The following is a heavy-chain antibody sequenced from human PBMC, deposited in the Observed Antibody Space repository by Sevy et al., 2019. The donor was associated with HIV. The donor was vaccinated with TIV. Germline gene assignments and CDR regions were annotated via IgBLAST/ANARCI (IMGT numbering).Heavy chain of an antibody. CDR1: GYIFTDYY. CDR3: ATGGRSGSYLTEDYFDY. J-gene: IGHJ4*02. CDR2: INPNSGGT. V-gene: IGHV1-2*04. Sequence: ASMKVSCTASGYIFTDYYIHWVRQAPGQGLEWMGWINPNSGGTNYTQEFQGWVTMTRDTSISTAYMELIRLKSDDTAIYYCATGGRSGSYLTEDYFDYWGQGTLVTVSS. D-gene: IGHD1-26*01.